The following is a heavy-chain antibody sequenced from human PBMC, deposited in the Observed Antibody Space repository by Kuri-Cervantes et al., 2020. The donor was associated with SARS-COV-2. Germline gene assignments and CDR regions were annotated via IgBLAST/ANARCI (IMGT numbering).Heavy chain of an antibody. V-gene: IGHV3-48*02. J-gene: IGHJ4*02. D-gene: IGHD3-9*01. CDR1: GYTFSTYT. Sequence: ETLSLTCVGAGYTFSTYTMNWVRQAPGKGLEWVSYISSSSSTIYYADSVKGRFTISRDNAKNSLYLQMNSLRDEDTAVYYCARVPYDILTGYYVSPIDYWGQGTLVTVSS. CDR3: ARVPYDILTGYYVSPIDY. CDR2: ISSSSSTI.